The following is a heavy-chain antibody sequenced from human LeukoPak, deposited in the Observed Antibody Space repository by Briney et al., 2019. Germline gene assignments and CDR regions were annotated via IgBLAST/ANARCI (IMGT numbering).Heavy chain of an antibody. CDR3: ARDMYYDFWSGYSASPI. Sequence: GASVKVSCKASGGTFSSYAISWVRQAPGQGLEWMGRIIPILGIANYAQKFQGRVTITADKSTSTAYMELSSLRSEDTAVYYCARDMYYDFWSGYSASPIWGQGTLVTVSS. CDR1: GGTFSSYA. J-gene: IGHJ4*02. CDR2: IIPILGIA. V-gene: IGHV1-69*04. D-gene: IGHD3-3*01.